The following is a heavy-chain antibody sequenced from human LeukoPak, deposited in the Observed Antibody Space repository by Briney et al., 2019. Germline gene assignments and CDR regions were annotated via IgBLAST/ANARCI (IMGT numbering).Heavy chain of an antibody. CDR2: INHSGST. Sequence: SETLSLTCAVYVESFSGYYWSWVRQPPGKGLEWIGEINHSGSTNYNSSLKSRVTISVDTSKNQFSLKLTSVTAADTAVYYCARGAPWGSIYNYYVMDVWDKGTTVTVSS. CDR3: ARGAPWGSIYNYYVMDV. D-gene: IGHD3-16*01. V-gene: IGHV4-34*01. J-gene: IGHJ6*04. CDR1: VESFSGYY.